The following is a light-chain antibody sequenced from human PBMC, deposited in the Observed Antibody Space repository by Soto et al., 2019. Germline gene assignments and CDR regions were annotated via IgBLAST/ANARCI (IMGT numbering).Light chain of an antibody. Sequence: DIQMTQSPSSVSTSVGDRVTITCRASQSISSYLNWYQQKPGKAPKLLIYAASSLQSGVPSRFSGSGSGTDFTLTISSLQPEDFATYYCQQSSSTPRTFGQGTKVDIK. J-gene: IGKJ1*01. CDR3: QQSSSTPRT. V-gene: IGKV1-39*01. CDR2: AAS. CDR1: QSISSY.